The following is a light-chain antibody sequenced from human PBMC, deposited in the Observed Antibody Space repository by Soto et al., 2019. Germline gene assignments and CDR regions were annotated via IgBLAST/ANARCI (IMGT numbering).Light chain of an antibody. CDR1: QGISSA. J-gene: IGKJ4*01. CDR2: DPS. Sequence: AIQLTQSPSSLSASVGDRVTITCRASQGISSALAWYQQTPGKAPTLLIYDPSCLESGVPSGFSGSGSGTDFTLTISILQPEDFATYYCQQFSSYCTFGGGTKVESK. CDR3: QQFSSYCT. V-gene: IGKV1-13*02.